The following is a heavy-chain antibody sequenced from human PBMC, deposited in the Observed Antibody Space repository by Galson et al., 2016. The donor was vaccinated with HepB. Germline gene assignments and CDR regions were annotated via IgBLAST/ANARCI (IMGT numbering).Heavy chain of an antibody. Sequence: SLRLSCAASGFTFSAYGMYWVRQAPGKGLEWVALIWYDGSNKYYADSVKGRFTISRDNSKNMLYLQLNSLRIEDTAVYFCARPRRWTYYYYGMDVWGQGTTVTVSS. CDR2: IWYDGSNK. J-gene: IGHJ6*02. CDR1: GFTFSAYG. CDR3: ARPRRWTYYYYGMDV. D-gene: IGHD3/OR15-3a*01. V-gene: IGHV3-33*01.